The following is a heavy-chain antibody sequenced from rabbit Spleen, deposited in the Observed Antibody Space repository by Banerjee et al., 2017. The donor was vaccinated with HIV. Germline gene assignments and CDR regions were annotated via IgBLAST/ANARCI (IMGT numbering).Heavy chain of an antibody. CDR2: IAGSSSGFT. CDR1: GVSFTSNDY. D-gene: IGHD8-1*01. Sequence: QALEESGGDRVMPRASLTPTCRTFGVSFTSNDYICWVRQAPGKGLEWISCIAGSSSGFTYSTTWAKGRFTVSKTSSTTVTLQMTSLTAADTATYFCARDTGSSFSSYGMDLWGQGTLVTVS. CDR3: ARDTGSSFSSYGMDL. J-gene: IGHJ6*01. V-gene: IGHV1S40*01.